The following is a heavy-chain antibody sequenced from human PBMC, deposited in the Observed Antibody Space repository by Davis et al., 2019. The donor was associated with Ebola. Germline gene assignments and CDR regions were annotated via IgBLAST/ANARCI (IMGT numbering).Heavy chain of an antibody. CDR3: ARVLYWWCRFDP. CDR1: GGSLSGYY. V-gene: IGHV4-34*01. J-gene: IGHJ5*02. Sequence: SETLSLTCAVYGGSLSGYYCSWTRQPQGKWLEWDGEINHSGSTNYKPSLKSPVTITVDTSKNPFSLKLSSVTDADTAVYYCARVLYWWCRFDPWGQGTLVTVSS. D-gene: IGHD2-8*02. CDR2: INHSGST.